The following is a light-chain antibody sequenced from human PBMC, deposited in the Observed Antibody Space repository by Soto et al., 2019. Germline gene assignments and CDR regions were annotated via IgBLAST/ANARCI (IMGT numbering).Light chain of an antibody. CDR1: QTVRSSY. CDR3: QQYGTSLPT. CDR2: GAS. V-gene: IGKV3-20*01. J-gene: IGKJ1*01. Sequence: EIVLTQSPGTLSLSPGEGATLSCRASQTVRSSYLAWYQQQPGQAPRLFIYGASSRATGIPDMFSGSGFGTDFTLTISRLEPEDFAVYYCQQYGTSLPTFGQGTKVEIK.